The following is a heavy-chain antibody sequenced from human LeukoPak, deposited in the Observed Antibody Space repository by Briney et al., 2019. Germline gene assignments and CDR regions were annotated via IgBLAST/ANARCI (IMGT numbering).Heavy chain of an antibody. CDR1: GYTFTGYY. CDR2: INPNSGGT. CDR3: ARDIGRYSGSYPDY. V-gene: IGHV1-2*02. J-gene: IGHJ4*02. Sequence: ASVKVSCKASGYTFTGYYMHWVRQAPGQGLEWMGWINPNSGGTNYAQKFQGRVTMTRDTSISTAYMELSRLRSDDTAAYYCARDIGRYSGSYPDYWGQGTLVTVSS. D-gene: IGHD1-26*01.